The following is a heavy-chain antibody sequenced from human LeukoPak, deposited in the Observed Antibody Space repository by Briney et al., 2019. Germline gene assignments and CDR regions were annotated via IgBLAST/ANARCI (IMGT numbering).Heavy chain of an antibody. CDR3: ASLYGDYVPVDY. J-gene: IGHJ4*02. Sequence: GRSLRLSCAASGFTFDDYAMHWVRQAPGKGLEWVSGISWNSGSIGYADSVKGRFTISRDNAKNSLYLQMNSLRAEDTAVYYCASLYGDYVPVDYWGQGTLVTVSS. CDR1: GFTFDDYA. CDR2: ISWNSGSI. V-gene: IGHV3-9*01. D-gene: IGHD4-17*01.